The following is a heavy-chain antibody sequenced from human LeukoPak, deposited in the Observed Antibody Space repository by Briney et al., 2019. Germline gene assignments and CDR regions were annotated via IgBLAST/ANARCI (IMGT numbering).Heavy chain of an antibody. CDR3: ARTASTYYYDSSGPI. D-gene: IGHD3-22*01. J-gene: IGHJ3*02. V-gene: IGHV4-34*01. CDR1: GGSFSGYY. CDR2: INHSGST. Sequence: SETLSLTCAVYGGSFSGYYWSWIRQPPGKGLEWIGEINHSGSTNYNPSLKSRVTISVDTSKNQFSLKLSSVTAADTAVYYCARTASTYYYDSSGPIWGQGTMVTVSS.